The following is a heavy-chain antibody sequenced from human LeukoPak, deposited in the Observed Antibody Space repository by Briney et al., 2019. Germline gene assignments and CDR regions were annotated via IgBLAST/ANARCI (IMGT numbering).Heavy chain of an antibody. J-gene: IGHJ4*02. CDR3: AKHQLVPNFDY. CDR2: ISGRGSGT. D-gene: IGHD6-13*01. V-gene: IGHV3-23*01. CDR1: GFTFSTYA. Sequence: GGSLRLSCAASGFTFSTYAMSWVRHAPGKGLEWVSAISGRGSGTYYADSVKGRFTISRDNSNNTLYLQMNSLRAEDTALYYCAKHQLVPNFDYWGQGTLVTVSS.